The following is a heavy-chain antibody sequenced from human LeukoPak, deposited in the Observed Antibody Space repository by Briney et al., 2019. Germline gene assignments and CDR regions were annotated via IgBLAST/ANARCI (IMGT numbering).Heavy chain of an antibody. CDR3: ARLPDGDYGRFDP. J-gene: IGHJ5*02. D-gene: IGHD4-17*01. Sequence: GGSLKISRKGSGYSFTGYWNGWVRQMPGKGLESMGIIYPGDSDTRYSPSFQGQVTISADKSISTAYLQWSSLKASDTAMYYCARLPDGDYGRFDPWGQGTLVTVSS. CDR2: IYPGDSDT. CDR1: GYSFTGYW. V-gene: IGHV5-51*01.